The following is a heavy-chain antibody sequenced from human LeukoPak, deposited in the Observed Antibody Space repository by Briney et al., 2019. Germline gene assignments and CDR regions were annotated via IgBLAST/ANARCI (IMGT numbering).Heavy chain of an antibody. Sequence: HGESLKISCKGSGYSITNYWIGWVRQMPGKGLEWMGIIYPGDSETKYSPTFQGQVTISADKSISTAYLQWSSLKASDSAMYYCARRVAVANVGYFDYWGQGTLVTVSS. CDR2: IYPGDSET. CDR1: GYSITNYW. D-gene: IGHD2-15*01. V-gene: IGHV5-51*01. CDR3: ARRVAVANVGYFDY. J-gene: IGHJ4*02.